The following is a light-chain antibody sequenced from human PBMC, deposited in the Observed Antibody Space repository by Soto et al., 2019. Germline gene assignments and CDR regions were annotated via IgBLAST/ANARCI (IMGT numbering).Light chain of an antibody. V-gene: IGKV3-11*01. CDR2: DAS. J-gene: IGKJ5*01. CDR1: QSVSSY. Sequence: EIVLTQSPATLSLSPGERATLSCRASQSVSSYLAWYQQKPGQGPRLLIYDASNRAAGIPARFSGSGSGTDFTLTISSLEPEDFPVYYCQQRSNWPQITFGQGTRLEIK. CDR3: QQRSNWPQIT.